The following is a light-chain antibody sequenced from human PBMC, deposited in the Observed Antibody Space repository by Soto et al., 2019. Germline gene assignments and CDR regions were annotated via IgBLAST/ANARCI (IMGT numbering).Light chain of an antibody. CDR3: CSYAGSSSLL. J-gene: IGLJ2*01. V-gene: IGLV2-23*01. CDR1: SSDVGIYNL. CDR2: EGS. Sequence: QSALTQPASVSGSPGQSITISCTGTSSDVGIYNLVSWYQQHPGKAPKLMIYEGSKRPSGVSNRFSGSKSGSTASLTISGLQAEDEADYYCCSYAGSSSLLFGGGTKVTVL.